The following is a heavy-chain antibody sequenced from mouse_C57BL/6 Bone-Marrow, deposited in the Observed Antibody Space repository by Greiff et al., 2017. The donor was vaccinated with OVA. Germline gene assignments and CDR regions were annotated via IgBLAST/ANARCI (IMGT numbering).Heavy chain of an antibody. Sequence: VQGVESGAELARPGASVKLSCKASGYTFTSYGISWVKQRTGQGLEWIGEIYPRSGNTYYNEKFKGKATLTADKSSSTAYMELRSLTSEDSAVYFCARYVYYGSRYWYFDVWGTGTTVTVSS. D-gene: IGHD1-1*01. CDR3: ARYVYYGSRYWYFDV. J-gene: IGHJ1*03. CDR2: IYPRSGNT. CDR1: GYTFTSYG. V-gene: IGHV1-81*01.